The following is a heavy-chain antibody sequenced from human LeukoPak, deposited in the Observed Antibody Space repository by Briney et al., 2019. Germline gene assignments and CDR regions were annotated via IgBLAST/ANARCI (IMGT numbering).Heavy chain of an antibody. CDR2: IIPIFGTA. V-gene: IGHV1-69*13. CDR1: GGTFSSYA. D-gene: IGHD3-16*01. CDR3: ARISDYDDLSTATDY. J-gene: IGHJ4*02. Sequence: SVKVSCKASGGTFSSYAISWVRQAPGQGLEWMGGIIPIFGTANYAQKFQGRVTITADESTSTAYMELSSLRSEDTAVYYCARISDYDDLSTATDYWGQGTLVTVSS.